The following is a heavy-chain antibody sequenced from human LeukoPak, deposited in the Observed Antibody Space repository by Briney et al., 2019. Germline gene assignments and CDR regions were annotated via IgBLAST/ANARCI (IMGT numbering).Heavy chain of an antibody. D-gene: IGHD5-12*01. CDR1: GGSLSSYY. CDR3: ARVGDGYNFDY. V-gene: IGHV4-59*01. Sequence: SETLSLTCTVSGGSLSSYYWSWIRQPPGKGLEGMGYIYYSGSTNYNPSLKSRVTISVDTSKNQFSLKLSSVTAADTAVYYCARVGDGYNFDYWGQGTLVTVSS. CDR2: IYYSGST. J-gene: IGHJ4*02.